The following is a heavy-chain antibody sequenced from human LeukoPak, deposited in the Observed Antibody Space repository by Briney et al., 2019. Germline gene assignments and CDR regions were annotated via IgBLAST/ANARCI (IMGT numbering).Heavy chain of an antibody. Sequence: SETLSLTCAVYGGSFSGYYWSWIRQPPGKGLEWIGEINHSGSTNYNPSLKSRVTISVDTSKNQFSLKLSSVTAADTAVYFFAAEEGIRYFDWSKPTQYYYGMDVWGKGTTVTVSS. CDR2: INHSGST. V-gene: IGHV4-34*01. CDR3: AAEEGIRYFDWSKPTQYYYGMDV. D-gene: IGHD3-9*01. J-gene: IGHJ6*04. CDR1: GGSFSGYY.